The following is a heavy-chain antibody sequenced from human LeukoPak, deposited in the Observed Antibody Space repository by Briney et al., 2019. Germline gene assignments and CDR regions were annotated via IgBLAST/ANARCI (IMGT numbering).Heavy chain of an antibody. CDR2: FYTSSST. V-gene: IGHV4-61*02. J-gene: IGHJ4*02. Sequence: SQTLSLTCTVSGASISSGLYYWKSFRQAAGRVVGWIRRFYTSSSTHYNPALKSRVTISVDKPNNQFSLKLSSVTATDSAAYFCASSNWLRDAYFDNWGQGTLVTVSS. CDR3: ASSNWLRDAYFDN. D-gene: IGHD6-13*01. CDR1: GASISSGLYY.